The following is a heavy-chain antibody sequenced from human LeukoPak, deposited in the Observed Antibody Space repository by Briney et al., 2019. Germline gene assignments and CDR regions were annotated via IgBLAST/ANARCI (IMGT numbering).Heavy chain of an antibody. CDR2: FSYGGGT. J-gene: IGHJ4*02. V-gene: IGHV4-30-4*01. CDR3: ARVFRGYCGGDCYPYYFDY. Sequence: SQTLSLTCTVSGGSSSSGDYYCCWSRQPPGKGLEWIGYFSYGGGTSYNPSFQSRVTVSVDTSTNHFSLKLSSVTAADTAVYYCARVFRGYCGGDCYPYYFDYWGQGTLVTVSS. D-gene: IGHD2-21*02. CDR1: GGSSSSGDYY.